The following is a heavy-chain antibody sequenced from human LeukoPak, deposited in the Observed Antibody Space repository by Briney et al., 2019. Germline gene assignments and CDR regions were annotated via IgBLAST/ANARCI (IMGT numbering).Heavy chain of an antibody. CDR2: IKQDGSEK. Sequence: PGGSLRLSCAASGFTFSSYWMSWVRQAPGKGLEWVANIKQDGSEKYYVDSVKGRFTISRDNAKNSLYLQMNSLRAEDTAVYYCARLRYCSSTSCYNYYYYYYMDVWGKGTTVTVSS. CDR3: ARLRYCSSTSCYNYYYYYYMDV. D-gene: IGHD2-2*01. CDR1: GFTFSSYW. V-gene: IGHV3-7*01. J-gene: IGHJ6*03.